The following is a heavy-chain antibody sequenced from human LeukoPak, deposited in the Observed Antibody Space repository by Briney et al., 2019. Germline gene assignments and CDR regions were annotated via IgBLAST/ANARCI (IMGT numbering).Heavy chain of an antibody. J-gene: IGHJ4*02. CDR3: ARGKANRYYFDY. CDR2: INHSGST. Sequence: SETLSLTCAVYGGSFGGYYWSWIRQPPGKGLEWIGEINHSGSTNYNPSLKSRVTISVDTSKNQFSLKLSSVTAADTAVYYCARGKANRYYFDYWGQGTLVTVSS. V-gene: IGHV4-34*01. CDR1: GGSFGGYY.